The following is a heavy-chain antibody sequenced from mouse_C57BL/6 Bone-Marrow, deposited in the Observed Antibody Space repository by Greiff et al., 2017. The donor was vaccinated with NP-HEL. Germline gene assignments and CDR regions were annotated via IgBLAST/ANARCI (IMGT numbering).Heavy chain of an antibody. Sequence: EVKLMESGAELVRPGASVKLSCTVSGFNIKDDYMHWVKQRPEQGLAWIGWIDPENGATEYASKFQGKATITADTSSNTAYLQLSSLTSEDTAVYYCTTGGSSPYAMDYWGQGTSVTVSS. D-gene: IGHD1-1*01. CDR3: TTGGSSPYAMDY. J-gene: IGHJ4*01. V-gene: IGHV14-4*01. CDR2: IDPENGAT. CDR1: GFNIKDDY.